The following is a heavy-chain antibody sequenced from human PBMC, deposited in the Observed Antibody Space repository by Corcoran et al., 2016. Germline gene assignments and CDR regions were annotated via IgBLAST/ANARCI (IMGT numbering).Heavy chain of an antibody. CDR1: GYSFTSYW. CDR3: AGAGFVGDSTMGCDY. CDR2: IYPGDSDT. D-gene: IGHD2-21*02. V-gene: IGHV5-51*01. J-gene: IGHJ4*02. Sequence: EVQLAQSGAEVKKPGESLKIYCKGSGYSFTSYWIGWMRQMPGKGLEWMWIIYPGDSDTRYSPSFQGQATISADKSICTAYLQWSSLKASDTAMYYCAGAGFVGDSTMGCDYWGQGTLVTVSS.